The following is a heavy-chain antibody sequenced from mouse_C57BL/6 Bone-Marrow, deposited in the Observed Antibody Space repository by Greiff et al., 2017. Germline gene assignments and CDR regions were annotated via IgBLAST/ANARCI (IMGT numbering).Heavy chain of an antibody. Sequence: QVQLQQPGAELVRPGTSVKLSCKASGYTFTSYWMPWVKQRPGQGLEWIGLIDPSDSYTNYNQKFKGKATLTVDTSSSTAYMQLSSLTSEDSAVYYCAPFLPTGFDYGGRGTTLTVSS. J-gene: IGHJ2*01. V-gene: IGHV1-59*01. CDR1: GYTFTSYW. D-gene: IGHD6-1*01. CDR3: APFLPTGFDY. CDR2: IDPSDSYT.